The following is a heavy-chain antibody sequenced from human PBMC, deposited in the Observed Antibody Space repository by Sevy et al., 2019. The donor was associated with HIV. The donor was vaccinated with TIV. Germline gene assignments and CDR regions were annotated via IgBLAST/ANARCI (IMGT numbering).Heavy chain of an antibody. Sequence: GSLRLSCAASGFTFSSYSMNWVRQAPGKGPEWVSSISSSSTYTYYADSVMGRFTISRDNAKNSLYLQMNSLRAEDTAVYYCSTSGNCGGDCYSLSSYYFDYWGQGTLLTVSS. V-gene: IGHV3-21*01. J-gene: IGHJ4*02. CDR2: ISSSSTYT. CDR1: GFTFSSYS. CDR3: STSGNCGGDCYSLSSYYFDY. D-gene: IGHD2-21*01.